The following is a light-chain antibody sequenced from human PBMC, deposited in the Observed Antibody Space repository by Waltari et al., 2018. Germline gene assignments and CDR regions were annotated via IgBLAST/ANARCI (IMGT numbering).Light chain of an antibody. CDR3: QQTYSTPRT. Sequence: DIQMTQSPSSLSASVGDRVTISCRASLSLGTYLNWFQQKAGEAPKLLISAASSLQPGVPARFSGGGSGTDFNLIIASLQPDDLASYDCQQTYSTPRTFGQGTKLEI. CDR2: AAS. CDR1: LSLGTY. V-gene: IGKV1-39*01. J-gene: IGKJ2*01.